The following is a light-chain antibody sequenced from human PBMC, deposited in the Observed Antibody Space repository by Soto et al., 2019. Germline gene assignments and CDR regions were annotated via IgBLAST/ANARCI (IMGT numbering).Light chain of an antibody. CDR2: GAS. Sequence: EIVMTQSPATLSVSPGERATLSCRASQSVSSNLAWYQQKPGQAPRLLIYGASTRATGIPARFSCSGSGTEFSLTISSLQSEDFAVYYCQQYNNWGTFGQGIKVEIK. CDR3: QQYNNWGT. J-gene: IGKJ1*01. CDR1: QSVSSN. V-gene: IGKV3-15*01.